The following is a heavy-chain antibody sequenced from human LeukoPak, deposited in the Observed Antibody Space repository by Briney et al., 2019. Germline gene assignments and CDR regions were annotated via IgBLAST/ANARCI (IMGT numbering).Heavy chain of an antibody. CDR3: ARDLYNWLDP. CDR2: IYYSGST. V-gene: IGHV4-59*11. Sequence: PSETLSLTCTVSGGSISSHYWSWIRQPPGKGLEWIGYIYYSGSTNYNPPLKSRVTISVDTSKNQFSLKLSSVTAADTAVYYCARDLYNWLDPWGQGTLVTVSS. J-gene: IGHJ5*02. CDR1: GGSISSHY.